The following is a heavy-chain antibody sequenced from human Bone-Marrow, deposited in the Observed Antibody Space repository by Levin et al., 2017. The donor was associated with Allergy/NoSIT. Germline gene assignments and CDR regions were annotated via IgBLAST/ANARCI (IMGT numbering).Heavy chain of an antibody. CDR3: ATDLAVVMDF. Sequence: GGSLRLSCAASGFTFSDAWMTWVRQTPGKGLEWLGRIKSQFDGGTSDYAALVQGRFTISRDDSKNTVFLQMSSLKIEDTALYYCATDLAVVMDFWGQGTLVTVSS. CDR2: IKSQFDGGTS. D-gene: IGHD2-15*01. CDR1: GFTFSDAW. V-gene: IGHV3-15*01. J-gene: IGHJ4*02.